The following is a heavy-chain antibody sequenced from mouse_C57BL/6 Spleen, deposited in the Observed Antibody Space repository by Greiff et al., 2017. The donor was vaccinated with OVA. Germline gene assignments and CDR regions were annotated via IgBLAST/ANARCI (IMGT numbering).Heavy chain of an antibody. CDR2: ISYDGSN. CDR3: AREGILRSLYLDY. Sequence: EVQLQESGPGLVKPSQSLSLTCSVTGYSITSGYYWNWIRQFPGNKLEWMGYISYDGSNNYNPSLKNRISINLDTSKNQLFLKLNSVTTEDTATYYCAREGILRSLYLDYWGQGTTLTVSS. J-gene: IGHJ2*01. CDR1: GYSITSGYY. V-gene: IGHV3-6*01. D-gene: IGHD1-1*01.